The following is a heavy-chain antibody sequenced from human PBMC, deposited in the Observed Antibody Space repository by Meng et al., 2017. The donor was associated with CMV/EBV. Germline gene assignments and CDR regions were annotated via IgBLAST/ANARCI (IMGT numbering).Heavy chain of an antibody. Sequence: SLKIPRDTSGFTFDDYAMHWVPQAPGKGLGWVSGISWNSGSIGYADSVKGRFTISRDNANNSLYLQMNSLRAEDMALYYCAKWVYSKHDAPFDYWGQGTLVTVSS. CDR3: AKWVYSKHDAPFDY. CDR2: ISWNSGSI. J-gene: IGHJ4*02. D-gene: IGHD4-11*01. CDR1: GFTFDDYA. V-gene: IGHV3-9*03.